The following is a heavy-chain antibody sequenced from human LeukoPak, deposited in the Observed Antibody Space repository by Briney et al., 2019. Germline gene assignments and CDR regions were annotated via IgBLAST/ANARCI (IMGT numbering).Heavy chain of an antibody. CDR2: IRSKAYGGTT. V-gene: IGHV3-49*04. CDR1: GFTFGDYA. D-gene: IGHD6-13*01. Sequence: PGGSLRLSCTASGFTFGDYAMSWVRQAPGKGLEWVGFIRSKAYGGTTEYAASVKGRFTISRDDSKSIAYLQMNSLKTEDTAVYYCTRDVKKGQQLVTPTGWGQGTLVTVSS. CDR3: TRDVKKGQQLVTPTG. J-gene: IGHJ4*02.